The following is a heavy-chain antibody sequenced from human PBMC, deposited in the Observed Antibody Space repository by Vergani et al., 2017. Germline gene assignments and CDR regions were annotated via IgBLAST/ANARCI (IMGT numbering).Heavy chain of an antibody. CDR2: ISYDGSNK. D-gene: IGHD6-13*01. J-gene: IGHJ5*02. Sequence: QVQLVESGGGVVQPGRSLRLSCAASGFTFSSYSMHWVRQAPGKGLEWVAVISYDGSNKYYADSVKGRFTISRDNSKNTLYLQMNSLRAEDTAVYYCAKDTGAAGRNPNWFDPWGQGTLVTVSS. CDR3: AKDTGAAGRNPNWFDP. CDR1: GFTFSSYS. V-gene: IGHV3-30*18.